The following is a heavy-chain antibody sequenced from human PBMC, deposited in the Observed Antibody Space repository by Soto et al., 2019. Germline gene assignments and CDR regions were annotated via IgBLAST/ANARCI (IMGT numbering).Heavy chain of an antibody. CDR1: GYTFTSYA. CDR3: AGSLGYCTNGVCPAHDN. Sequence: ASVKVSCKASGYTFTSYAMHWVRQAPGQRLEWMGWINAGNGNTKYSQKFQGRVTITRDTSASTAYMELSSLRSEDTAVYYCAGSLGYCTNGVCPAHDNRGQGTPVTVAS. V-gene: IGHV1-3*01. J-gene: IGHJ4*02. D-gene: IGHD2-8*01. CDR2: INAGNGNT.